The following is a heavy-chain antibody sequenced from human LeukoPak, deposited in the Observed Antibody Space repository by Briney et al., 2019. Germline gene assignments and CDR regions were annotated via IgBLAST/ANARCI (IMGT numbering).Heavy chain of an antibody. CDR1: GFTFSSYG. D-gene: IGHD3-16*01. Sequence: PGGSLRLSCAASGFTFSSYGMHWVRQAPGKGLEWVAFIRYDGSNKYYADSVKGRFTIPRDNSKNTLYLQMNSLRAEDTAVYYCAKDPDGWGRYYFDYWGQGTLVTVSS. CDR3: AKDPDGWGRYYFDY. J-gene: IGHJ4*02. CDR2: IRYDGSNK. V-gene: IGHV3-30*02.